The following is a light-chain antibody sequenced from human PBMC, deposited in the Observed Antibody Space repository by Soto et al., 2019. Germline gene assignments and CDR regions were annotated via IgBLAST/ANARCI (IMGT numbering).Light chain of an antibody. CDR1: QSVLYSSNNKNN. CDR3: QQYYSPLLT. V-gene: IGKV4-1*01. J-gene: IGKJ4*01. CDR2: WAS. Sequence: DIVMTQSPDSLAVSLGERATINCKSSQSVLYSSNNKNNLAWYQQKPGQPPKLLIYWASTRESGVPDRFSGSGSGTDFTLTISSLQAEDVAVYYCQQYYSPLLTFGGGTKVDIK.